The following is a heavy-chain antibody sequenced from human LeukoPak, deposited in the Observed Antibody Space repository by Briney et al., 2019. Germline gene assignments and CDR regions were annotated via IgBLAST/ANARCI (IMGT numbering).Heavy chain of an antibody. CDR2: IYTSGST. V-gene: IGHV4-4*07. J-gene: IGHJ5*02. Sequence: SETLFLTCTVSGGSISSYYWTWIRQPARKGLEWIGCIYTSGSTNYNPSLKSRVTISMDTSKNQFSLKLKSVTAADTAVYFCARDPVNFAGYLLTPWGQGTLVTVSS. D-gene: IGHD3-9*01. CDR1: GGSISSYY. CDR3: ARDPVNFAGYLLTP.